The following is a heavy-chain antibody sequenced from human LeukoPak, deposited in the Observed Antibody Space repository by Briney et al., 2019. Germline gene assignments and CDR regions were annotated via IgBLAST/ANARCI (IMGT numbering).Heavy chain of an antibody. CDR2: IYYSGST. J-gene: IGHJ4*02. D-gene: IGHD6-19*01. V-gene: IGHV4-39*07. CDR3: ARSPGIAVAGTLGHFDY. Sequence: SETLSLTCTVSGGSISSSSYYWGWIRQPPGKGLEWIGSIYYSGSTYYNLSLKSRVTISVDTSKSQFSLKLSSVTAADTAVYYCARSPGIAVAGTLGHFDYWGQGTLVTVSS. CDR1: GGSISSSSYY.